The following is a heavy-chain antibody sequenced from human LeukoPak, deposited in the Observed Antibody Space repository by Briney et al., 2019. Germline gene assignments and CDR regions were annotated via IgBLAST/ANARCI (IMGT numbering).Heavy chain of an antibody. CDR2: IYTDGST. CDR3: ATYKQHLAFDN. D-gene: IGHD6-13*01. V-gene: IGHV4-4*07. Sequence: SETLSLTCSASGGPMSSYSWSWIRQPAGKGLEWIGRIYTDGSTKYNPSLKSRVNLSVDPSKRHLSLRLNSVSAADTGVYYCATYKQHLAFDNWGQGTLVSVSS. J-gene: IGHJ4*02. CDR1: GGPMSSYS.